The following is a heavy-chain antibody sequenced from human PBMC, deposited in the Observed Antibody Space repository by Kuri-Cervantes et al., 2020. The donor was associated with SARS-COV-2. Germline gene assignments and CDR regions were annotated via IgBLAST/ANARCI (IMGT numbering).Heavy chain of an antibody. CDR1: GYTFTSYG. CDR3: AREAWFGELLGLFDY. J-gene: IGHJ4*02. CDR2: ISAYNGNT. D-gene: IGHD3-10*01. Sequence: ASVKVSCKASGYTFTSYGISWVRQAPEQGLEWMGWISAYNGNTNYAQKLQGRVTMTTDTSTSTAYMELRGLRSDDTAVYYCAREAWFGELLGLFDYWGQGTLVTVSS. V-gene: IGHV1-18*01.